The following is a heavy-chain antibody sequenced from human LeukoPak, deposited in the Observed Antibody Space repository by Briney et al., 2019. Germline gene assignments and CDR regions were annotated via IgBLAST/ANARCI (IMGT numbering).Heavy chain of an antibody. CDR2: IDGGSLST. V-gene: IGHV3-NL1*01. J-gene: IGHJ4*02. CDR1: GFTFSSYG. CDR3: AKRKPAFDY. Sequence: GSLRLSCAASGFTFSSYGMHWVRQAPGKGLEWVSAIDGGSLSTYYADSVQGRFTVSRDNSKNTLYLQMNSLRADDTAIYYCAKRKPAFDYWGQGILVTVSS.